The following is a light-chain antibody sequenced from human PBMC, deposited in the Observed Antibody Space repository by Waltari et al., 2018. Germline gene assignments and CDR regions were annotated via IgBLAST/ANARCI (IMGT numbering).Light chain of an antibody. V-gene: IGLV1-44*01. J-gene: IGLJ1*01. CDR1: SSNVGSNY. CDR3: AAWDDSLNGRSV. Sequence: QSVLTQPPSASGTPGQRVTISCSGRSSNVGSNYVNWYQQLPGTAPKLLIYSNNQWPSGVPDRFSGSKSGTSASLDISGLQAEDEADYYCAAWDDSLNGRSVFGSGTKVTVL. CDR2: SNN.